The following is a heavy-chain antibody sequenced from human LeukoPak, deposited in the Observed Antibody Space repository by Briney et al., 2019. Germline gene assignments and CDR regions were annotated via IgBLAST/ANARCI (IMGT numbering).Heavy chain of an antibody. CDR2: IKSKTDGETT. CDR1: GFTFSNAW. J-gene: IGHJ6*03. CDR3: TTGVVVVAATRLAYYYYMDA. D-gene: IGHD2-15*01. Sequence: PGGSLRLSCAASGFTFSNAWMSWVRQAPGKGLEWVGLIKSKTDGETTDYAAPVKGRFTISRDDSKNTLYLQMNSLKTEDTAVYYCTTGVVVVAATRLAYYYYMDAWGKGTTVTVSS. V-gene: IGHV3-15*01.